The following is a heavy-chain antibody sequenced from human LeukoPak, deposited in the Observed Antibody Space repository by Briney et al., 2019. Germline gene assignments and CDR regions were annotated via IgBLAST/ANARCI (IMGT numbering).Heavy chain of an antibody. CDR1: ADSVSSNHAA. Sequence: KHSQKLSRNCAIYADSVSSNHAARNWIRQSLSKGLECVGRTYYRSKWYYHDALCVKSRLTVNPASSKIQFALQLNPVTPVDTAVYYCARSGIGSYVDYWGQGTLVTVSS. CDR3: ARSGIGSYVDY. V-gene: IGHV6-1*01. CDR2: TYYRSKWYY. D-gene: IGHD3-16*01. J-gene: IGHJ4*02.